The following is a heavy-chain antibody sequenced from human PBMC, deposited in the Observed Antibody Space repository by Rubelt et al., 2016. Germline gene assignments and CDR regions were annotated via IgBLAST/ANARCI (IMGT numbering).Heavy chain of an antibody. D-gene: IGHD2-2*01. Sequence: QLQLQESGPGLVRPSETLSLTCSVSGASIITSTYYWGWIRQPPGKGLEWIGGVYHSGNTYYNPSLKSRVTISVDTSRNQFSLKLSSVTAAESAGYYCARDTRYGSSSSCLPGWFDPWGQGTLVTVSS. CDR3: ARDTRYGSSSSCLPGWFDP. CDR2: VYHSGNT. V-gene: IGHV4-39*07. J-gene: IGHJ5*02. CDR1: GASIITSTYY.